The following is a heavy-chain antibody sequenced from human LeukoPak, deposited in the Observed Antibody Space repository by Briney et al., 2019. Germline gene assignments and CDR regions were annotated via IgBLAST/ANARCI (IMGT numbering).Heavy chain of an antibody. V-gene: IGHV3-53*01. J-gene: IGHJ6*02. Sequence: GGSLRLSCAASGFTVRSNYMSWVRQAPGKGLEWVSVIYSGGSTYYADSVKGRFTISRDNSKNTLYLQMNSLRAEDTAVYYCAKKGYGDYTGMDVWGQGTTVTVSS. CDR2: IYSGGST. CDR3: AKKGYGDYTGMDV. D-gene: IGHD4-17*01. CDR1: GFTVRSNY.